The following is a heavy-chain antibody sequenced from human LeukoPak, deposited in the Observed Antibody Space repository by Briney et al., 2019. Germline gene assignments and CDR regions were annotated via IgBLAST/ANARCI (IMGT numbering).Heavy chain of an antibody. J-gene: IGHJ6*02. CDR2: IYPGDSDT. Sequence: GESLKISCKGSGYSFTSYWIGWVRQMPGKGLEWMGIIYPGDSDTRYRPSFQGQVTISADKSISTAYLQWSSLKASDTAMYYCARLITMVRGVPYGMVVWGQGTTVTVSS. CDR3: ARLITMVRGVPYGMVV. D-gene: IGHD3-10*01. CDR1: GYSFTSYW. V-gene: IGHV5-51*01.